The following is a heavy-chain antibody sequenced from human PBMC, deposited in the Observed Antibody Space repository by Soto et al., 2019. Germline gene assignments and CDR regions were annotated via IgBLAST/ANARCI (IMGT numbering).Heavy chain of an antibody. D-gene: IGHD4-17*01. CDR3: ARTRTDLPVTTYAFDI. J-gene: IGHJ3*02. Sequence: PGGSLRLSCAASGFTFSSYSMNWVRQAPGKGLEWVSSISSSSSYIYYADSVKGRFTISRDNAKNSLYLQMNSLGAEDTAVYYCARTRTDLPVTTYAFDIWGQGTMVTVSS. V-gene: IGHV3-21*01. CDR2: ISSSSSYI. CDR1: GFTFSSYS.